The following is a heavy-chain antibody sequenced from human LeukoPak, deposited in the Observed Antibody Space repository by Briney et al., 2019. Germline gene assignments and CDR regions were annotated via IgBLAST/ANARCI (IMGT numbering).Heavy chain of an antibody. D-gene: IGHD6-13*01. Sequence: PGRSLRLSCAASGFTFSNYIMHWVRQAPGKGLEWVAVIWYDGSNKYYADSVKGRFTISRDNSKNTLYLQMNSLRAEDTAVYYCATPTHSSSWYYFDYWGQGTLVTVSS. CDR3: ATPTHSSSWYYFDY. J-gene: IGHJ4*02. V-gene: IGHV3-33*08. CDR1: GFTFSNYI. CDR2: IWYDGSNK.